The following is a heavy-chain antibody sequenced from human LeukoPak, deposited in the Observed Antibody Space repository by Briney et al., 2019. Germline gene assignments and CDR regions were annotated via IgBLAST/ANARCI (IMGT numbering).Heavy chain of an antibody. Sequence: AGSLRLSCAASGFTFTSYAMSWLRQAPGNGLEWFSSLSGSGGNTYYADSVKGRFTNHSDNSKNTLYLDVNSLRADDTAVCFCAKLVTHFDYWGQGTLVTVSS. CDR3: AKLVTHFDY. CDR1: GFTFTSYA. J-gene: IGHJ4*02. V-gene: IGHV3-23*01. D-gene: IGHD4-23*01. CDR2: LSGSGGNT.